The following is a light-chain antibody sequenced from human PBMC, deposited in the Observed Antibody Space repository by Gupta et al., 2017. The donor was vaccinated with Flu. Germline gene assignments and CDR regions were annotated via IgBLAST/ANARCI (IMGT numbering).Light chain of an antibody. CDR3: VLDIGSAIWM. CDR1: SGSVSTNNY. J-gene: IGLJ3*02. V-gene: IGLV8-61*01. CDR2: STN. Sequence: QTVVTQEPSFSLSPGGTVTLTCGLNSGSVSTNNYPSWYQQTPGQARRTLIYSTNTRSAGVPDRFSGSIRGNKAALTITGAQEDEESDYYCVLDIGSAIWMFGGGTKLTVL.